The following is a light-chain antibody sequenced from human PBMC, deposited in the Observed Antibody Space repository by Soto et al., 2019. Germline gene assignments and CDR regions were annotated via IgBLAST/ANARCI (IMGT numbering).Light chain of an antibody. V-gene: IGLV2-14*01. CDR2: EVS. CDR3: CSYTGRITYV. J-gene: IGLJ1*01. Sequence: QSALTQPASVSGSPGQSITISCTGTSSDVGGYNHVSWYQQHPGKAPKLMIYEVSNRPSGVSSRFSASKSGNTSSLTISELQAEDEADYYCCSYTGRITYVFGTGTKLTVL. CDR1: SSDVGGYNH.